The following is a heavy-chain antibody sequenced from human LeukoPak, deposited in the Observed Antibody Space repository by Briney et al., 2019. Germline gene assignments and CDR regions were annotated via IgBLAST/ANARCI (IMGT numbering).Heavy chain of an antibody. CDR1: GGSISSSSYY. D-gene: IGHD3-22*01. CDR2: IYYSGST. CDR3: AREGYYYDSSGYGGHFDY. V-gene: IGHV4-61*01. J-gene: IGHJ4*02. Sequence: ASETLSLTCTVSGGSISSSSYYWSWIRQPPGKGLEWIGYIYYSGSTNYNPSLKSRVTISVDTSKNQFSLKLSSVTAADTAVYYCAREGYYYDSSGYGGHFDYWGQGTLVTVSS.